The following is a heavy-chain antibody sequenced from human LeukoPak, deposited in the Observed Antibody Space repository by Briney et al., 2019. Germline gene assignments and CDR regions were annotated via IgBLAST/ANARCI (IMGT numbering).Heavy chain of an antibody. V-gene: IGHV3-21*01. CDR1: GFTFSSYS. D-gene: IGHD2-15*01. J-gene: IGHJ4*02. Sequence: KAGGSLRLSCAASGFTFSSYSMNWVRQAPGKGLEWVSSISSSSSYIYYADSVRGRFTASRDNAKNSLYLQMHSLRAEDTAVYYCVRDNPKCCGVVPANIDDFWGQGTLVTVSS. CDR2: ISSSSSYI. CDR3: VRDNPKCCGVVPANIDDF.